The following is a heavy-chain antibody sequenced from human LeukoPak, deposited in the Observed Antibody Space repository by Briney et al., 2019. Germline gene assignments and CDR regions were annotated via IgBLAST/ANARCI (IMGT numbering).Heavy chain of an antibody. CDR3: ARDDSSGYSPFDY. CDR1: GYTFTSYG. CDR2: ISAYNGNT. D-gene: IGHD3-22*01. J-gene: IGHJ4*02. V-gene: IGHV1-18*01. Sequence: ASVKVSCKASGYTFTSYGISWVRQAPGQGLEWMGWISAYNGNTNYSQKFQGRVTITRDTSASTAYMELSSLRSEDTAVYYCARDDSSGYSPFDYWGQGTLVAVSS.